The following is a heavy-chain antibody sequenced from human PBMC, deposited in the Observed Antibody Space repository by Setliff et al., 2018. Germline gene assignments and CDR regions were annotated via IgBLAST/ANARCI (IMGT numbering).Heavy chain of an antibody. V-gene: IGHV1-69*04. D-gene: IGHD1-26*01. CDR2: IIPILGIT. J-gene: IGHJ4*02. CDR1: GDTFSTYS. Sequence: GASVKVSCKASGDTFSTYSLSWVRQAPGQGFEWVGRIIPILGITNYAQKFQGRVTMTRDTSTSTLYMELASLRSEDTAVYYCARAGDAASGRKGVFEYWGQGTAVTVSS. CDR3: ARAGDAASGRKGVFEY.